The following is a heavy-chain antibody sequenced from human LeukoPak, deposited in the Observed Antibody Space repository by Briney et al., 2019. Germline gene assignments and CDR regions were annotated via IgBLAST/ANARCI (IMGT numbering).Heavy chain of an antibody. D-gene: IGHD6-13*01. V-gene: IGHV4-59*01. J-gene: IGHJ6*02. Sequence: SETLSLTCTVSGGSISSYYWSWIRQPPGKGLEWIGYIYSSGSTNYNPSLKSRVTISVDTSKNQFSLKLSSVTAADTAVYYCARDRGSSWSRHYYYRMDVWGQGTTVTVSS. CDR2: IYSSGST. CDR1: GGSISSYY. CDR3: ARDRGSSWSRHYYYRMDV.